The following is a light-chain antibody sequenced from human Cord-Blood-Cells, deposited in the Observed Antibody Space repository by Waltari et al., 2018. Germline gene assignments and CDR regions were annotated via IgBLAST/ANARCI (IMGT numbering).Light chain of an antibody. CDR2: EVS. V-gene: IGLV2-8*01. J-gene: IGLJ2*01. CDR1: SSDVGGYNY. Sequence: QSALTQPPSASGSPGQSVTISCTGTSSDVGGYNYVSWYQQHPGKAPKLMIYEVSKRPSGVPDRLSGSKSGSTASLTVCGLQAEDEADYYCSSYAGSNNFVVFGGGTKLTVL. CDR3: SSYAGSNNFVV.